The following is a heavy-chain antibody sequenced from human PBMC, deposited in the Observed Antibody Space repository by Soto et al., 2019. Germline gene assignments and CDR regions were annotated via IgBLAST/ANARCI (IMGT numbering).Heavy chain of an antibody. V-gene: IGHV1-46*01. D-gene: IGHD3-16*01. CDR3: ARDPRGTASRFDY. J-gene: IGHJ4*02. Sequence: QVQLVQSGAEVKKPGASVKVSCTASGYTFTDYYIHWVRQAPGQGLEWMGIINPTDGSTSYPQKFQDRVTMTRDTSTSSVYMELSSPTSEDTAIYYCARDPRGTASRFDYWGQGTLVTVSS. CDR1: GYTFTDYY. CDR2: INPTDGST.